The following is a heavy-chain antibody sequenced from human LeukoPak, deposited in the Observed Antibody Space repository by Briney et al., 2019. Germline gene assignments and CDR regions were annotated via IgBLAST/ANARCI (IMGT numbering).Heavy chain of an antibody. D-gene: IGHD6-13*01. CDR1: GGSFSGYY. CDR2: INHSGST. Sequence: PSETLSLTCAVYGGSFSGYYWSWIRQPPGKGLEWIGEINHSGSTNYNPSLKSRVTISVDTSKNQFSLKLSSVTAADTAVYYCARDSQYSSSWYAIYWGQGTLVTVSS. J-gene: IGHJ4*02. CDR3: ARDSQYSSSWYAIY. V-gene: IGHV4-34*01.